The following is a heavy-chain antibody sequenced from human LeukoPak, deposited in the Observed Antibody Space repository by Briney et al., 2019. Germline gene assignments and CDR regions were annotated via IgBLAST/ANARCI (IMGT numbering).Heavy chain of an antibody. Sequence: GGSLRLSCAASGFTFDDYAMHWVRQAPGKGLEWVSGISWNSGSIGYADSVKGRFTISRDNAKNSLYLQMNSLRAEDTALYYCAKAARMVRGVTHTDFDYWGQGTLVTVSS. CDR1: GFTFDDYA. CDR2: ISWNSGSI. V-gene: IGHV3-9*01. CDR3: AKAARMVRGVTHTDFDY. J-gene: IGHJ4*02. D-gene: IGHD3-10*01.